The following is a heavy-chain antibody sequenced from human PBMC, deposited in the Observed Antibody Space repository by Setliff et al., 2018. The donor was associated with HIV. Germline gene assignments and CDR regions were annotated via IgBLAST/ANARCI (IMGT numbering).Heavy chain of an antibody. Sequence: PSETLSLTCAVSGYSISSNDRWGWIRQPPGKGLEWIGSIYYSGSTYYNPSLKSRVTISVDTSKNQFSLKLSSVTAADTAVYYCARHIVVVTAIYFDYWGQGTLVTVSS. V-gene: IGHV4-38-2*01. CDR3: ARHIVVVTAIYFDY. CDR1: GYSISSNDR. J-gene: IGHJ4*02. D-gene: IGHD2-21*02. CDR2: IYYSGST.